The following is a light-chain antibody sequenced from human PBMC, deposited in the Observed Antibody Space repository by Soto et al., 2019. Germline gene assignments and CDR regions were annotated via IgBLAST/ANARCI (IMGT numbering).Light chain of an antibody. Sequence: ETVLTQSPATLSLSPGERATLSCRASQSVRSNLAWYQHKPGQAPRLLIYDASNRATGIPGRFSGSGSGTAFTLTISNLEPEDFAVYYCQQRDTWPWTFGQGAKVEIK. J-gene: IGKJ1*01. V-gene: IGKV3-11*01. CDR3: QQRDTWPWT. CDR2: DAS. CDR1: QSVRSN.